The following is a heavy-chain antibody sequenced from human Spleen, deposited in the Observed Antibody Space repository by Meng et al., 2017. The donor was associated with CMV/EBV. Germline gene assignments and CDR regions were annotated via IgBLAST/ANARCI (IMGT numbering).Heavy chain of an antibody. D-gene: IGHD6-6*01. Sequence: GESLKISCATSGFSFNKYAMHWVRQAPGKGLEWVTVISFDGKNKYYADSVKGRFTISRDNSKNTLYLQLSSLSPDDTAVYYCECSSSGYYYNGIDIWGQGTTVTVSS. CDR2: ISFDGKNK. CDR1: GFSFNKYA. V-gene: IGHV3-30*04. CDR3: ECSSSGYYYNGIDI. J-gene: IGHJ6*02.